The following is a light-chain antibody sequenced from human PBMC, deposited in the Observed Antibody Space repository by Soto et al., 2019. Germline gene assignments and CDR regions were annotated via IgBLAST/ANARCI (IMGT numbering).Light chain of an antibody. Sequence: QSVLTQPASVSGSPGQSITISCTGTSSDAGGYNYVSWYQQHPGKAPKLMIYEVSNRPSGVSNRFSGSKSGNTASLTISGLQAEDEADYFCSSYTSSRFYVFGTGTKVTVL. V-gene: IGLV2-14*01. CDR3: SSYTSSRFYV. CDR1: SSDAGGYNY. CDR2: EVS. J-gene: IGLJ1*01.